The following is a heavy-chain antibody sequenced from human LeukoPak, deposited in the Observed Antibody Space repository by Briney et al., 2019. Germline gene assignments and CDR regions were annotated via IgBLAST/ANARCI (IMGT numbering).Heavy chain of an antibody. CDR1: GYNFTNYW. V-gene: IGHV5-51*01. D-gene: IGHD4-23*01. CDR3: ARQTDYGGNARDAFDI. Sequence: GESLKISCKGSGYNFTNYWIGWVRQMPGKGLEWMGIIYPGDSDTRYSPSFQGQVTISADKSISTAYPQWSSLRASDTAMYYCARQTDYGGNARDAFDIWGQGTMVTVSS. J-gene: IGHJ3*02. CDR2: IYPGDSDT.